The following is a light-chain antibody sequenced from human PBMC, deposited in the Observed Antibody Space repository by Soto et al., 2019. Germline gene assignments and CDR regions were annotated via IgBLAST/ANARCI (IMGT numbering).Light chain of an antibody. V-gene: IGKV3-20*01. Sequence: EIVMTQSPVTLSVSPGERATLSCRASQSVDSYLAWYQQKPGQPPRLLMYDATNRATGTPDRFSGSGSGTDFTLTISRLEPEDFAVYYCQQYGSPPITFGQGTRLEIK. CDR2: DAT. CDR3: QQYGSPPIT. J-gene: IGKJ5*01. CDR1: QSVDSY.